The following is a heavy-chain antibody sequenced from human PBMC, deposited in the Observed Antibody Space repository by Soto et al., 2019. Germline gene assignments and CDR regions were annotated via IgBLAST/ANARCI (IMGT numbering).Heavy chain of an antibody. D-gene: IGHD3-10*01. CDR3: ARDYYGSGSYLGPVVY. V-gene: IGHV1-18*01. CDR1: GYTFTSYG. CDR2: ISAYNGNT. Sequence: ASVKVSCKASGYTFTSYGISWVRQAPGQGLEWIGWISAYNGNTNYAQKLQGRVTMTTDTSTSTAYMELRSLRSDDTAVYYCARDYYGSGSYLGPVVYWGQGTLVTVSS. J-gene: IGHJ4*02.